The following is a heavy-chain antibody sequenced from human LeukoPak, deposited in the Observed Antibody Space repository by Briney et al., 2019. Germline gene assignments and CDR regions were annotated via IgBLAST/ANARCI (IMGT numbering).Heavy chain of an antibody. CDR3: ARAPALDPVRYFDY. D-gene: IGHD3/OR15-3a*01. CDR1: GYTFTDYF. V-gene: IGHV1-2*02. Sequence: GASVKVSCKTSGYTFTDYFIHWMRQAPGQGLEWMGWIKPADGGTKYAQNFLGRVTITRDTSISTVYMELNSLTSDDTAVYYCARAPALDPVRYFDYWGQGTLVTVSS. CDR2: IKPADGGT. J-gene: IGHJ4*02.